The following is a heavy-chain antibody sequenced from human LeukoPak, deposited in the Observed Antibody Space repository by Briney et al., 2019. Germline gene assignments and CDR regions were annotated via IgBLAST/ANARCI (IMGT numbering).Heavy chain of an antibody. J-gene: IGHJ3*02. CDR2: ISHIGRT. D-gene: IGHD4-17*01. V-gene: IGHV4-59*11. Sequence: SGTLSLTCAVSGDSFSSHYWTWIRQSPGTGLEWIGYISHIGRTNYNPSLKSRVTISIDTSKNQFSLKLRSVTAADTAVYYCARDLVTVTKGFDIWGQGTMVSVSS. CDR3: ARDLVTVTKGFDI. CDR1: GDSFSSHY.